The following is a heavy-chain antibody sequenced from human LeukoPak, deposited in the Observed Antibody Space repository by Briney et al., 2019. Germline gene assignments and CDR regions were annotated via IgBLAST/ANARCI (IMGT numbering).Heavy chain of an antibody. CDR1: GFTFSNYA. Sequence: QAGGSLRLSCAASGFTFSNYAMRWVRQAPRKGLECVSAISGSGGSTYYADSVKGRFTISRDNSKNTLYLQMNSLRAEDTAVYYCAKTSSGLRPNWFDPWGQGTLVTVSS. J-gene: IGHJ5*02. CDR3: AKTSSGLRPNWFDP. D-gene: IGHD3-10*01. CDR2: ISGSGGST. V-gene: IGHV3-23*01.